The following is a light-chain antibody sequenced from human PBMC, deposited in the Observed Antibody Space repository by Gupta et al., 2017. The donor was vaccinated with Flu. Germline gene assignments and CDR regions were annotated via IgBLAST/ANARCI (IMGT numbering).Light chain of an antibody. CDR1: QSVLYSSNNKNY. CDR3: KQPLT. CDR2: WAS. J-gene: IGKJ4*01. Sequence: SLAGSRGERATINCKSSQSVLYSSNNKNYLAGYQQKPGQPPKLLIYWASSRESGVTGRFSGSGSGTDFTLPRSSLKAEDVEEYDGKQPLTFGGGTKVEIK. V-gene: IGKV4-1*01.